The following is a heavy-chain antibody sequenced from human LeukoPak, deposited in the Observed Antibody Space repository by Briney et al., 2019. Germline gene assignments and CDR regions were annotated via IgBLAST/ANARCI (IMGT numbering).Heavy chain of an antibody. Sequence: GGSLRLSCAASDITFSYARMSWLHQAPGNGLELVGLIKSKTDGGTTDYAAPVKGRFTISRDYSKDTLYLQMNSLRTEDTAVYYCATDQRGELPLNYWGQGTLVTVSS. CDR2: IKSKTDGGTT. D-gene: IGHD1-26*01. CDR1: DITFSYAR. CDR3: ATDQRGELPLNY. J-gene: IGHJ4*02. V-gene: IGHV3-15*01.